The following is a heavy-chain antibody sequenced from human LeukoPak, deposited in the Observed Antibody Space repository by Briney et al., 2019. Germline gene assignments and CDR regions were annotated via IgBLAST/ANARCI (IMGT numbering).Heavy chain of an antibody. V-gene: IGHV4-59*08. CDR1: GVSISSYY. CDR3: ARHFPLWFGDAFDY. J-gene: IGHJ4*02. D-gene: IGHD3-10*01. Sequence: SETLSLTCTVSGVSISSYYWSWIRQPPGKGLEWIGYIYYSGSTNYNPSLKSRVTISVDTSKNQFSLKLSSVTAADTAVYYCARHFPLWFGDAFDYWGQGTLVTVSS. CDR2: IYYSGST.